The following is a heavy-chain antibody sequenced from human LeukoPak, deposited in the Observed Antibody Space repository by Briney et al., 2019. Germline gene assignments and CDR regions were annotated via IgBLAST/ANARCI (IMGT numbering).Heavy chain of an antibody. CDR3: AEGDTMVRGTPTY. V-gene: IGHV1-2*02. CDR1: GYTFSGYY. J-gene: IGHJ4*02. D-gene: IGHD3-10*01. Sequence: ASVKVSCKTSGYTFSGYYLHWVRQAPGQGLEWMGWINPNSGGTNYAQMFQGRVTMTRDTSTSTAYMELSRLRSDDTAVYYCAEGDTMVRGTPTYWGQGTLVTVSS. CDR2: INPNSGGT.